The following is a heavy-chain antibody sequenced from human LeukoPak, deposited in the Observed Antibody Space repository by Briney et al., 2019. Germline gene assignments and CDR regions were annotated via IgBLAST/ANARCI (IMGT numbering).Heavy chain of an antibody. V-gene: IGHV1-24*01. D-gene: IGHD4-17*01. CDR3: ARRRGATVTFWFDP. Sequence: ASVKVSCKVSGYTLTELSMHWVRQAPGKGLEWMGGFDPEDGETIYAQKFQGRVTITADESTSTAYMELSSLRSEDTAVYYCARRRGATVTFWFDPWGQGTLVTVSS. CDR1: GYTLTELS. J-gene: IGHJ5*02. CDR2: FDPEDGET.